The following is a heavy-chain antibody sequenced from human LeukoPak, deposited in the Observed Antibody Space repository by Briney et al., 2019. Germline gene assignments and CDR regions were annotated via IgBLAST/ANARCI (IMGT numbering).Heavy chain of an antibody. Sequence: GASVKVSCKASGYTFTGYYMHWVRQAPGQGLEWMGWINPNSGGTNYAQKFQGRVTMTRDTSISTAYMELSRLRSDDTAVYYCARDESSSWYGSIGYWSQGTLVTVSS. CDR2: INPNSGGT. D-gene: IGHD6-13*01. V-gene: IGHV1-2*02. CDR1: GYTFTGYY. J-gene: IGHJ4*02. CDR3: ARDESSSWYGSIGY.